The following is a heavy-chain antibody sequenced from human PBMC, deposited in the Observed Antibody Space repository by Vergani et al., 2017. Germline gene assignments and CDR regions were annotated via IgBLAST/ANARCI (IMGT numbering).Heavy chain of an antibody. CDR3: ARDGLLDRSMDV. CDR2: IYSGGST. J-gene: IGHJ6*03. V-gene: IGHV3-53*02. Sequence: EVQLVETGGGLIQPGGSLRLSCAASGFTVSSNYMSWVHQAPGKGLEWVSVIYSGGSTYYADSVKGRFTISRDNSKNTLYLQMNSLRAEDTAVYYCARDGLLDRSMDVWDKGTTVTVSS. CDR1: GFTVSSNY. D-gene: IGHD3-3*02.